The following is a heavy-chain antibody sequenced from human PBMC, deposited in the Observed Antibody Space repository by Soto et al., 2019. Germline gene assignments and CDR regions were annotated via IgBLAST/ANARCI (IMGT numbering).Heavy chain of an antibody. V-gene: IGHV1-18*01. CDR3: ARDRTMIVVVRDAFDI. CDR1: GYTFTSYG. J-gene: IGHJ3*02. Sequence: ASVKVSCKASGYTFTSYGISWVRQAPGQGLEWMGWISAYNGNTNYAQKLQGRVTVTTDTSTSTAYMELRSLRSDDTAVYYCARDRTMIVVVRDAFDIWGQGTMVTVSS. CDR2: ISAYNGNT. D-gene: IGHD3-22*01.